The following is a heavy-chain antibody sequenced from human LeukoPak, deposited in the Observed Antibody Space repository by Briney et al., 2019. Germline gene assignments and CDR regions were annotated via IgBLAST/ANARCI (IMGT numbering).Heavy chain of an antibody. J-gene: IGHJ4*02. V-gene: IGHV3-21*01. CDR2: ISVRSNYI. CDR1: GYTFSSYS. Sequence: GGSLRLSCAASGYTFSSYSINWVRQAPGKGLEWVSSISVRSNYIYYADSVRGRFRISRDDARDSLYLQMNSLRAEDTAVYYCVRLRRNSNTSGFYYYYDFWGQGTLVTVSS. D-gene: IGHD3-22*01. CDR3: VRLRRNSNTSGFYYYYDF.